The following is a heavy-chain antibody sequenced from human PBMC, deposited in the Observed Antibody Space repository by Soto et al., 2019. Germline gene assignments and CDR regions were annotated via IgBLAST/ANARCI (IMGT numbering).Heavy chain of an antibody. CDR3: ARVPGTPIEYYYYGMDV. J-gene: IGHJ6*02. Sequence: GGSLRLSCAASGFTFSSYWMSWVRQAPGKGLEWVANIKQDGSEKYYVDSVKGRFTISRDNAKNSLYLQMNSLRAEDTAVYYCARVPGTPIEYYYYGMDVSGPGTTVTVSS. CDR2: IKQDGSEK. CDR1: GFTFSSYW. V-gene: IGHV3-7*01. D-gene: IGHD1-7*01.